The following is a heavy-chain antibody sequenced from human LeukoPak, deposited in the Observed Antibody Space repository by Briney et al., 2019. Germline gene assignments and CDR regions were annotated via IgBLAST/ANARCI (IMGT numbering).Heavy chain of an antibody. CDR1: GFTFSSYW. CDR2: IGGPAET. J-gene: IGHJ4*02. V-gene: IGHV3-23*01. CDR3: AKDWTSHNGVYDCLDF. D-gene: IGHD3-16*01. Sequence: GGSLRLSCAASGFTFSSYWMSWVRQAPGKGPEWVATIGGPAETFYADSVKGRFTISRDNSRNTLYLQMNSLRAEDSALYYCAKDWTSHNGVYDCLDFWGQGTRVTASS.